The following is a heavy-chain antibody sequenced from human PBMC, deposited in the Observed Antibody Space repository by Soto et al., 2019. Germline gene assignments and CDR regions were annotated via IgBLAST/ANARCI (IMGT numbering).Heavy chain of an antibody. CDR3: ASVRTTDAFDI. V-gene: IGHV3-21*01. Sequence: EVQLVESGGGLVKPGGSLRLSCAASGFTFSSYSMNWVRQAPGKGLEWVSSISSSSSYIFYADSVKGRFTISRDNAKNSLYLPMNSLRAEDTAVYYCASVRTTDAFDIWGQGTMVTVSS. J-gene: IGHJ3*02. CDR1: GFTFSSYS. D-gene: IGHD1-26*01. CDR2: ISSSSSYI.